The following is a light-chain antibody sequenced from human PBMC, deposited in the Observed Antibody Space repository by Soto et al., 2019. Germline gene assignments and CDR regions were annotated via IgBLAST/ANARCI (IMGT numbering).Light chain of an antibody. CDR3: LLSYSGTWV. CDR2: DTK. J-gene: IGLJ3*02. V-gene: IGLV7-46*01. Sequence: QAVVTQEPSVTVSPGGTVTLTCGSSTGAVTSGHYPYWVRQKPGQAPRTLIYDTKNKHSWTPARFSGSLLGGKAALTLSGAQPEDEADYYCLLSYSGTWVFGGGTKLTVL. CDR1: TGAVTSGHY.